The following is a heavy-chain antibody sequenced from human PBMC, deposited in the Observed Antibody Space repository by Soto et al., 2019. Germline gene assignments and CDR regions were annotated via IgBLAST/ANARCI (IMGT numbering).Heavy chain of an antibody. D-gene: IGHD6-19*01. CDR1: GGSISSGDYY. Sequence: SETLSLTCTVSGGSISSGDYYWSWIRQPPGKGLEWIGYIYYSGSTYYNPSLKSRVTISVDTSKNQFSLKLSSVTAADTAVYYCARESASSGSFDYWRQGALVTVA. CDR3: ARESASSGSFDY. CDR2: IYYSGST. V-gene: IGHV4-30-4*01. J-gene: IGHJ4*02.